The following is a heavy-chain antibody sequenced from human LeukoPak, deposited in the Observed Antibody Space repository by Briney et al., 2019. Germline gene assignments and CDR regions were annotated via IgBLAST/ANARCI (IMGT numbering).Heavy chain of an antibody. V-gene: IGHV4-34*01. J-gene: IGHJ3*02. CDR3: ARDPLYSGSYAARNAFDI. Sequence: PSETLSLTCAVYGGSFSGYYWSWIRQPPGKGLEWIGEINHSGRTNYNPSLKSRVTISVDTSKNQFSLKLSSVTAADTAVYYCARDPLYSGSYAARNAFDIWGQGTMVTVSS. D-gene: IGHD1-26*01. CDR2: INHSGRT. CDR1: GGSFSGYY.